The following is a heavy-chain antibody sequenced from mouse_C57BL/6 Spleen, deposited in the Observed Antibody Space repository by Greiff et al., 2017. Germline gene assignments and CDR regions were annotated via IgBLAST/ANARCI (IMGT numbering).Heavy chain of an antibody. CDR1: GFTFSDYG. Sequence: DVQLVQSGGGLVKPGGSLKLSCAASGFTFSDYGMHWVRQAPVKGLEWVAYISSGSSTIYYADTVKGRFTISRDNAKNTLCLQMTSLRSEDTAMYYCERQVYDYLYFDYWGQGTTLTVSS. V-gene: IGHV5-17*01. J-gene: IGHJ2*01. CDR2: ISSGSSTI. CDR3: ERQVYDYLYFDY. D-gene: IGHD2-4*01.